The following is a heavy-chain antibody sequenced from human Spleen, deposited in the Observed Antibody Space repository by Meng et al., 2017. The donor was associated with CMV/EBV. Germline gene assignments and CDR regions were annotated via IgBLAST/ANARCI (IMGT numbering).Heavy chain of an antibody. CDR3: CRDAFWTGMDD. CDR2: IRSKAYGGTT. D-gene: IGHD3-3*01. CDR1: GFTFGDYA. Sequence: GGSLRLSCTASGFTFGDYAMSWVRQAPGKGLEWVGFIRSKAYGGTTEYAASVKGRFTISRDDSKSIAYLQMSSLKTEDTGVYYCCRDAFWTGMDDCGQGTTVTVSS. V-gene: IGHV3-49*04. J-gene: IGHJ6*02.